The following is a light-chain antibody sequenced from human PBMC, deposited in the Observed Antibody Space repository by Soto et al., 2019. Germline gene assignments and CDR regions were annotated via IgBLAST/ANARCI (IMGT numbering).Light chain of an antibody. CDR1: SSDVGGYNY. CDR2: DVN. CDR3: SSYTGSSTFV. V-gene: IGLV2-14*01. Sequence: QSALTQPASVSGSPGPSITISCTGTSSDVGGYNYVSWYQQLPGKAPKLMIYDVNNRPSGVSNRFSGSKSGNTASLTISGLQAEDEADYYCSSYTGSSTFVFGTGTKLTVL. J-gene: IGLJ1*01.